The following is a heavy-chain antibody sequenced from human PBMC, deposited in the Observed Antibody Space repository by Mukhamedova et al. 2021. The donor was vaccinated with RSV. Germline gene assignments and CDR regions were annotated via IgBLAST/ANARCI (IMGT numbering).Heavy chain of an antibody. V-gene: IGHV3-21*01. Sequence: SISDSSSRIYYADSVKGRFTMSRDNAKNSLYLQMHSLRAEDTAIYYCARHIGSSRNFDIWGQGTMVTVSS. CDR3: ARHIGSSRNFDI. D-gene: IGHD1-26*01. CDR2: ISDSSSRI. J-gene: IGHJ3*02.